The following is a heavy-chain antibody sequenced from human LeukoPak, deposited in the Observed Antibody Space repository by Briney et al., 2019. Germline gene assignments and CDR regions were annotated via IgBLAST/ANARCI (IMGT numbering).Heavy chain of an antibody. CDR2: INPNSGGT. D-gene: IGHD4-17*01. Sequence: ASVKVSCKASGYTFTNYYIHWVRQAPGQGLEWMGWINPNSGGTNYAQKFQGRVTMTRDTSISTAYMELSRLRSDDTAVYYCARAFQGDYRLWGDWGQGTLVTVSS. J-gene: IGHJ4*02. CDR3: ARAFQGDYRLWGD. V-gene: IGHV1-2*02. CDR1: GYTFTNYY.